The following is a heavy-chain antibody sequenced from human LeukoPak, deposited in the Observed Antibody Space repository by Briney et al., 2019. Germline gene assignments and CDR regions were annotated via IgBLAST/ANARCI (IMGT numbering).Heavy chain of an antibody. CDR1: GFTFSSYA. CDR3: ARDLNYYDSSGYYAEGYFDY. J-gene: IGHJ4*02. Sequence: GRSLRLSCAASGFTFSSYAMHWVRQAPGKGLEWVAVISYDGSNKHYADSVKGRFTISRDNSKNTLYLQMNSLRAEDTAVYYCARDLNYYDSSGYYAEGYFDYWGQGTLVTVSS. CDR2: ISYDGSNK. V-gene: IGHV3-30-3*01. D-gene: IGHD3-22*01.